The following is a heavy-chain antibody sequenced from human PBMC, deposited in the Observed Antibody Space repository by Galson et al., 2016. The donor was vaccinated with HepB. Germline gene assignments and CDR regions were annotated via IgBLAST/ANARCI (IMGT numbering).Heavy chain of an antibody. CDR3: ARIKFSKDSSDWLGFDP. J-gene: IGHJ5*02. Sequence: PALVKPTQTLTPTCTFSGFSLITSGMCVSWIRQPPGKALEWLALIDWDDNKYYSTSLKTRLTISKNTSKNQVVLTMTNMDPVDTARYYCARIKFSKDSSDWLGFDPWGQGTLVTVSS. D-gene: IGHD6-13*01. V-gene: IGHV2-70*01. CDR1: GFSLITSGMC. CDR2: IDWDDNK.